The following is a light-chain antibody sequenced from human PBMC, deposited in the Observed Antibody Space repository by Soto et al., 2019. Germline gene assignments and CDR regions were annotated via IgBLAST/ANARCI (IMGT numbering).Light chain of an antibody. J-gene: IGLJ2*01. CDR2: GNS. CDR3: QSYDSSLSGWGV. CDR1: SSNIGAGYD. V-gene: IGLV1-40*01. Sequence: QSVLTQPPSVSGAPGQRVTISCTGSSSNIGAGYDVHWYQQLPGTAPKLLIYGNSNRLSGVPDRFSGSKSGTSASLAITGLQAEDEADYYCQSYDSSLSGWGVFGGGTKLTVL.